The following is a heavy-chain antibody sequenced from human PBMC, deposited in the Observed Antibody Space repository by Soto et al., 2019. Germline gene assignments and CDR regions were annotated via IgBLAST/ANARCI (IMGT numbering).Heavy chain of an antibody. V-gene: IGHV4-39*01. J-gene: IGHJ6*02. Sequence: SETLSLTCTVSAGSISSTTHYWGWIRQPPGKGLEWIGSIFYSGSTYYNPSLKSRVTISVDTSKNQFSLKLSSVTAADTAVYYCVRCDYRYGMDVWGQGTTVTVSS. D-gene: IGHD4-17*01. CDR3: VRCDYRYGMDV. CDR1: AGSISSTTHY. CDR2: IFYSGST.